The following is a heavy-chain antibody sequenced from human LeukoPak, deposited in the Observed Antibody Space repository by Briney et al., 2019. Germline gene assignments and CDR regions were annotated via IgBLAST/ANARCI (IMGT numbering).Heavy chain of an antibody. CDR2: ISWNSGSI. Sequence: PGGSLRLSCAASGFTFDDYAMHWVRQAPGKGLEWVSDISWNSGSIGYADSVKGRFTISRDNAKNSLYLQMNSLRAEDTALYYCAKDPAAGTIGIFDYWGQGTLVTVSS. V-gene: IGHV3-9*01. CDR1: GFTFDDYA. D-gene: IGHD6-13*01. CDR3: AKDPAAGTIGIFDY. J-gene: IGHJ4*02.